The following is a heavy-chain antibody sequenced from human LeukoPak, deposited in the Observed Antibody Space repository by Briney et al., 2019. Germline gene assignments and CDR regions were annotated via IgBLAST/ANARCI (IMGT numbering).Heavy chain of an antibody. CDR3: ARESLNYYGSGSYVDY. Sequence: ASVKVSCKASGYTFTSYAMNWVRQAPGQGLEWMGWINTNTGNPTYAQGFTGRFVFSLDTSVSTAYLQISSLKAEDTAVYYCARESLNYYGSGSYVDYWGQGTLVTVSS. D-gene: IGHD3-10*01. CDR1: GYTFTSYA. CDR2: INTNTGNP. V-gene: IGHV7-4-1*02. J-gene: IGHJ4*02.